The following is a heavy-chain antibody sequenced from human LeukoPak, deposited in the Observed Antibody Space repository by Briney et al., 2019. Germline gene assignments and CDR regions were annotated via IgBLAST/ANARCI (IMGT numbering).Heavy chain of an antibody. D-gene: IGHD3-10*01. V-gene: IGHV3-30*18. CDR1: GFTFSSYG. J-gene: IGHJ6*04. Sequence: GGSLRLSCAASGFTFSSYGMHWVRQAPGKGLEWVAVISYDGSNKYYADSVKGRFTISRDNSKNTLYLQMNSLRAEDTAVYYCAKRHGSGSYYNGENYYYYGMDVWSKGTTVTVSS. CDR3: AKRHGSGSYYNGENYYYYGMDV. CDR2: ISYDGSNK.